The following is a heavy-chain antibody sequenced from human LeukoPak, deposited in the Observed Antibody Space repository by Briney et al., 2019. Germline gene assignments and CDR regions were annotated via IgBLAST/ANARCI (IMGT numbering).Heavy chain of an antibody. CDR2: IYYSGST. J-gene: IGHJ3*02. V-gene: IGHV4-59*01. CDR1: GGSISSYY. CDR3: ARFTYDFWSGYDDAFDI. D-gene: IGHD3-3*01. Sequence: PSETLSLTCTVSGGSISSYYWSWIRQPPGKGLEWIGYIYYSGSTNYNPSLKSRVTISVDTSKNQFSLKLSSVTAADTAVYYCARFTYDFWSGYDDAFDIWGQGTIVTVSS.